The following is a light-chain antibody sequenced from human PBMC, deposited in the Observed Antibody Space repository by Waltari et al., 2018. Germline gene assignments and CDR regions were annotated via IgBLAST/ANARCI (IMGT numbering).Light chain of an antibody. CDR3: QSYDSRLGGFVV. Sequence: QSVLTQPPSVSGAPGQRATISCTGSSAHIGAGYAVHWYQQLPGTAPNLLIYGNTNRPSGVPDRFSGSKSGTSACLAITLLQAEYEADYYCQSYDSRLGGFVVFGGGTKLTVL. CDR1: SAHIGAGYA. CDR2: GNT. V-gene: IGLV1-40*01. J-gene: IGLJ2*01.